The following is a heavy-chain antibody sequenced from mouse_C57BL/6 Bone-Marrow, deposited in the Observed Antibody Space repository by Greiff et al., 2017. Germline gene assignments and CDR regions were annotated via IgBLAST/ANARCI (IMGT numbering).Heavy chain of an antibody. CDR3: ARGGYSNYVMDY. CDR1: YFAFMASA. CDR2: FTMYSDAT. V-gene: IGHV1-49*01. J-gene: IGHJ4*01. Sequence: QAQLQQSGAELVRPGSSVTLSCKDSYFAFMASAMYWVKQRPGHGLAWIGSFTMYSDATEYSENFKGKATLTANPSSSTAYMELSSLTSEDSAVYYCARGGYSNYVMDYWGQGTAVTVAS. D-gene: IGHD2-5*01.